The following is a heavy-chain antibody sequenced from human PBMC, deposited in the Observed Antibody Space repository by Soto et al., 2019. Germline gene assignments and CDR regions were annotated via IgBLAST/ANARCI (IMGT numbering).Heavy chain of an antibody. D-gene: IGHD1-1*01. CDR2: ISGSSTYI. CDR1: GFTFNNYK. Sequence: GGSLRLSCVGSGFTFNNYKMNWVRQAPGQGPEWVSSISGSSTYIYYADSVRGRFTISRDNAKNSVHLQMNSLRVEDTAVYFCAREELPPGTSFNSWFDPWGQGTLVTVSS. V-gene: IGHV3-21*01. CDR3: AREELPPGTSFNSWFDP. J-gene: IGHJ5*02.